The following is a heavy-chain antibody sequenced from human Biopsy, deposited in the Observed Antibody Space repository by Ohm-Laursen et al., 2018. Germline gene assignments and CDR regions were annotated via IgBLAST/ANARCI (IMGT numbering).Heavy chain of an antibody. D-gene: IGHD2-2*01. CDR1: GGSISGYY. V-gene: IGHV4-59*01. CDR3: ARMPHFDY. Sequence: GTLSLTCAVSGGSISGYYWSWIRKSPGKGLEWLAYISYTGGITSNPSLNGRAPMSLDTSKNQFSPRLIYVTAADTAVYYCARMPHFDYWGQGILVTVSS. CDR2: ISYTGGI. J-gene: IGHJ4*02.